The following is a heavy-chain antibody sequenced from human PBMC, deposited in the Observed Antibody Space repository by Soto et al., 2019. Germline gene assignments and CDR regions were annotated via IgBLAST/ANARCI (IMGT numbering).Heavy chain of an antibody. Sequence: WESLKVSCKCSGDSFSSYWIGWVRQMPGQGLEWMGIIYPGDSDTRYSPSFQGQVTISADKSIRTAYLQWSSLKASDTAMYYCASLGLRSRGYSKPYYYYYGMDVWGQGTTVTVSS. CDR1: GDSFSSYW. CDR2: IYPGDSDT. CDR3: ASLGLRSRGYSKPYYYYYGMDV. D-gene: IGHD6-13*01. V-gene: IGHV5-51*01. J-gene: IGHJ6*02.